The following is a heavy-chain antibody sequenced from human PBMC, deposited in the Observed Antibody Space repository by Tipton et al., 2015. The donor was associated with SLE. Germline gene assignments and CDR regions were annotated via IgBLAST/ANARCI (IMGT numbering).Heavy chain of an antibody. J-gene: IGHJ4*02. CDR3: ARELYDFWSGSWGY. V-gene: IGHV3-74*03. D-gene: IGHD3-3*01. CDR1: GFTFSTYW. CDR2: IYSDGSST. Sequence: SLRLSCEASGFTFSTYWMHWVRQGPGKGLVWVSRIYSDGSSTKYADSVKGRFTISRDNAKNMLYLQMNSLRAEDTAVYYCARELYDFWSGSWGYWGQGTLVTVSS.